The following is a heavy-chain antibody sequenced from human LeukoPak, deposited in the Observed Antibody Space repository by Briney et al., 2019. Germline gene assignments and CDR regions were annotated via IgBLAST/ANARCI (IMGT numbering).Heavy chain of an antibody. CDR2: ISYDGSNK. V-gene: IGHV3-30*03. CDR1: GFTFSSYG. CDR3: ARDLSSSAFDY. Sequence: PGGSLRLSCAASGFTFSSYGMHWVRQAPGKGLEGVAVISYDGSNKYYADSVKGRFTISRDNYKNTLYLQMNSLRAEDTAVYYCARDLSSSAFDYWGQGTLVTVSS. J-gene: IGHJ4*02. D-gene: IGHD2-2*01.